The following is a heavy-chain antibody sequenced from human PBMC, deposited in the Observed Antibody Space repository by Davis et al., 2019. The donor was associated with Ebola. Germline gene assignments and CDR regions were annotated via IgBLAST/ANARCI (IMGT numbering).Heavy chain of an antibody. CDR1: GYTFTTYS. CDR2: INPSGGST. V-gene: IGHV1-46*01. D-gene: IGHD6-19*01. J-gene: IGHJ4*02. CDR3: ARDLAVAPPDY. Sequence: ASVKVSCKASGYTFTTYSMHWVRQAPGQGLEWMGIINPSGGSTSYAQKLQGRVTMTTDTSTSTAYMELRSLRSDDTAVYYCARDLAVAPPDYWGQGTLVTVSS.